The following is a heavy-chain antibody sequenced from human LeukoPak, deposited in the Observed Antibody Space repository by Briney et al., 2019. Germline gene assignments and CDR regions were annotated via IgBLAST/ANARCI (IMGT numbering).Heavy chain of an antibody. CDR3: ATAGEYRFDH. CDR2: MNPDGSTI. CDR1: GFTFSSYW. D-gene: IGHD3-10*01. J-gene: IGHJ5*02. V-gene: IGHV3-74*01. Sequence: AGGSLRLSCATSGFTFSSYWMHWVRQDPGKGLVWVSRMNPDGSTINYADSVKGRFTISRDNAKSTLYLQMNNLRLEDTAVYYCATAGEYRFDHWGQGTLVSVSS.